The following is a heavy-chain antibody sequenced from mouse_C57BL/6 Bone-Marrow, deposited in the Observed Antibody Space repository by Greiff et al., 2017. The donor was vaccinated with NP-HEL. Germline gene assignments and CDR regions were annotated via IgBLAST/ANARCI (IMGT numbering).Heavy chain of an antibody. CDR1: GYAFSSSW. J-gene: IGHJ1*03. CDR3: ARGGFPYLYFDV. CDR2: IYPGDGDT. V-gene: IGHV1-82*01. Sequence: QVQLKESGPELVKPGASVKISCKASGYAFSSSWMNWVKQRPGKGLAWIGRIYPGDGDTNYNGKFKGKSTLTADKSSSTASMQLSSLTSEDSAVYFCARGGFPYLYFDVWGTGTTVTVSS.